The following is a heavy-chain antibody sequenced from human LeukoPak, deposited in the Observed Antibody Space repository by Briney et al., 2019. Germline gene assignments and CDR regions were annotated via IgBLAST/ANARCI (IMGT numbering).Heavy chain of an antibody. CDR3: ASNRGGGSHVISAFDI. V-gene: IGHV1-46*01. Sequence: ASVKVSCKASGYTFTSYYMHWVRQAPGQGLEGMGISNPSGGSTSYAQKFQGRVTMTRDMSTSTVYMELSSLRSEDAAVYYCASNRGGGSHVISAFDIWGKGTTVTVSS. D-gene: IGHD1-26*01. CDR1: GYTFTSYY. J-gene: IGHJ6*04. CDR2: SNPSGGST.